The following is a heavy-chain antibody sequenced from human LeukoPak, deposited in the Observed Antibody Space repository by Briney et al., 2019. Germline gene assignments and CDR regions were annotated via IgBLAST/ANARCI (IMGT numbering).Heavy chain of an antibody. CDR3: ARGVAGYGPYDY. V-gene: IGHV4-59*01. CDR2: MYYNGST. CDR1: GDSISSYY. Sequence: PSETLSLTCTVSGDSISSYYLSWIRQPPGKGLEWIGCMYYNGSTNYNPSHKRRLTITLDTPKNQFSLRLNPVTAAETAVYYCARGVAGYGPYDYWGQGTLVTVSS. J-gene: IGHJ4*02. D-gene: IGHD5-18*01.